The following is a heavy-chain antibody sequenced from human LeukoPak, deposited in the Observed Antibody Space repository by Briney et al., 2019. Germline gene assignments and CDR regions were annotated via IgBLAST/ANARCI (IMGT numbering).Heavy chain of an antibody. CDR3: ARDGLYCSSTSCSSYFDY. J-gene: IGHJ4*02. CDR1: GFTFSSYW. Sequence: GGSLRLSCAASGFTFSSYWMSWVRQAPGKGLEWVANIKQDGSEKYYVDSVKGRFTISRDNAKNSLYLQMNSLRAEDTAVYYCARDGLYCSSTSCSSYFDYWGQGTLVTVSS. CDR2: IKQDGSEK. V-gene: IGHV3-7*01. D-gene: IGHD2-2*01.